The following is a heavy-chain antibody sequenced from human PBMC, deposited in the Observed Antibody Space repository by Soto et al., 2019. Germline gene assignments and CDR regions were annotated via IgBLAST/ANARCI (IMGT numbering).Heavy chain of an antibody. CDR2: IYWNDDK. V-gene: IGHV2-5*01. CDR1: GFSLCTSGVG. CDR3: VHGEVAHGYNYFDY. Sequence: SGPTLVNPTQTLTLTCTFSGFSLCTSGVGVGWIRQPPGKALEWLALIYWNDDKLYSPSLKSRLTITKDTSKNQVVLTMTNMDPVDTATYRCVHGEVAHGYNYFDYWGQGTLVTVSS. D-gene: IGHD5-12*01. J-gene: IGHJ4*02.